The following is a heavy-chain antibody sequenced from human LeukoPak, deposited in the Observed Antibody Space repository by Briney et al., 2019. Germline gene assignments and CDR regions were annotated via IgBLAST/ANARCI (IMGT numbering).Heavy chain of an antibody. V-gene: IGHV4-59*01. CDR2: IYYSGST. CDR3: ARVKPFYYFDY. J-gene: IGHJ4*02. Sequence: SETLSLTCTVSGGSISSYYWSWIRQPPGKGLEWIGYIYYSGSTNYNPSLKSRVTISVDTPKNQFSLKLSSVTAADTAVYYCARVKPFYYFDYWGQGTLVTVSS. CDR1: GGSISSYY.